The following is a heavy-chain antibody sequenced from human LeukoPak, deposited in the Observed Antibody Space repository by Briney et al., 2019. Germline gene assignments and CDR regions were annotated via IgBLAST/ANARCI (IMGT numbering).Heavy chain of an antibody. CDR3: ARDSRIQLWGYYYDSSGYRGLDY. CDR1: GFTFSSYS. D-gene: IGHD3-22*01. V-gene: IGHV3-21*01. Sequence: GGTLRLSCAASGFTFSSYSMNWVRQAPGKGLEWVSSISSSSSSYIYYADSVKGRFTISRDNAKNSLYLQMNSLRVEDTAVYYCARDSRIQLWGYYYDSSGYRGLDYWGQGTLVTVSS. J-gene: IGHJ4*02. CDR2: ISSSSSSYI.